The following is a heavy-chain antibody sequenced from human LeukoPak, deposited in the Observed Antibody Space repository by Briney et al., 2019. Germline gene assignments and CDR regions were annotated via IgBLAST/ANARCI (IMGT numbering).Heavy chain of an antibody. CDR3: ARELYEDYSIKLDY. CDR2: IYHSGST. V-gene: IGHV4-30-2*01. J-gene: IGHJ4*02. D-gene: IGHD4-11*01. CDR1: GGSISSGGYY. Sequence: SETLSLTCTVSGGSISSGGYYWSWIRQPPGKGLEWIGYIYHSGSTYYNPSLKSRVTISVDRSKNQFSLKLSSVTAADTAVYYCARELYEDYSIKLDYWGQGTLVTVSS.